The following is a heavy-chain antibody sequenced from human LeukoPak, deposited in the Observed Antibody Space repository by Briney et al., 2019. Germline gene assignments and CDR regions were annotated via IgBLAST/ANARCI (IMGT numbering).Heavy chain of an antibody. CDR3: ARHVDIAPHYCDY. D-gene: IGHD2-15*01. J-gene: IGHJ4*02. CDR1: CRSIQSYF. CDR2: IHYSGST. V-gene: IGHV4-59*08. Sequence: SETLSGTYSVSCRSIQSYFGRGLGQPPGKGLEWIGFIHYSGSTHYKSSLKNRVTISVHRPKNQFSLRLSYLTAAHTAVCYCARHVDIAPHYCDYCGQGTLVTVSS.